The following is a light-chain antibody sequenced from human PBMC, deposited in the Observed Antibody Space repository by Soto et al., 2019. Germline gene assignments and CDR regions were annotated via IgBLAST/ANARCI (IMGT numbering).Light chain of an antibody. Sequence: EIVLPQSPATLSFSPGDRGNLSCRASESVTNYLAWYQQKPGQAPRLLVYDVSNRATGIPARFSGGGSGTDFTLTISNIEPEDFAVYYCQQRSDWPWTFGQGTKVDIK. CDR1: ESVTNY. V-gene: IGKV3-11*01. J-gene: IGKJ1*01. CDR3: QQRSDWPWT. CDR2: DVS.